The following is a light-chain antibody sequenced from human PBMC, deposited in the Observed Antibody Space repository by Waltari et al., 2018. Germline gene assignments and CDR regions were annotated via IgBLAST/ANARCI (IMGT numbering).Light chain of an antibody. CDR1: SSNIGNNY. J-gene: IGLJ7*01. CDR2: ENT. CDR3: GTWDSSLSDAV. Sequence: QSVLTQPPSVSAAPGQRVTISCSGGSSNIGNNYVSWYRQFPGTAPKLLIYENTGRPSGIPGRFSGSKSGTSATLDITGLQAGDEADYYCGTWDSSLSDAVFGGGTHLTVL. V-gene: IGLV1-51*02.